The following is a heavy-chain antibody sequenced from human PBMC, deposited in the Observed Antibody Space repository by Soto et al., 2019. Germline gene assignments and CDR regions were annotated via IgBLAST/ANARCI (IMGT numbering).Heavy chain of an antibody. CDR2: ISGSGGST. D-gene: IGHD5-12*01. CDR3: AKDPSAQKVATILACY. J-gene: IGHJ4*02. V-gene: IGHV3-23*01. Sequence: GGSLRLSCSASGFTFRSYAMSWVRPAPGKGLEWVSAISGSGGSTYYADSVKGRFTISRDNSKNTLYLQMNSLRAEDTAVYYCAKDPSAQKVATILACYWGQGTLVTVSS. CDR1: GFTFRSYA.